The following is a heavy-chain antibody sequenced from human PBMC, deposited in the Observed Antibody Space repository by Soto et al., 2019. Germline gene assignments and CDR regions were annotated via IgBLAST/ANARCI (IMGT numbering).Heavy chain of an antibody. V-gene: IGHV4-39*01. CDR2: IYYSGST. CDR3: ARSWVTIFGVVINLNYYYGMDV. J-gene: IGHJ6*02. D-gene: IGHD3-3*01. Sequence: SETLSLTCTVSGGSISSSSYYWGWIRQPPGKGLGWIGSIYYSGSTYYNPSLKSRVTISVDTSKNQFSLKLSSVTAADTAVYYCARSWVTIFGVVINLNYYYGMDVWGQGTTVTVSS. CDR1: GGSISSSSYY.